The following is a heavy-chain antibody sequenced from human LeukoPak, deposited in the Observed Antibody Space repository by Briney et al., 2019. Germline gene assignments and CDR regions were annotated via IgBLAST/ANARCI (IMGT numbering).Heavy chain of an antibody. Sequence: ASVKVSCKASGYTFTGYYMHWVRQAPGQGLEWMGWINPNSGGTNYAQKFQGRVTMTRDTSISTAYMELSRLRSDDTAVYYCARDTIAVAGTEGDNWFDPWGQGTLVTVSS. V-gene: IGHV1-2*02. J-gene: IGHJ5*02. D-gene: IGHD6-19*01. CDR2: INPNSGGT. CDR3: ARDTIAVAGTEGDNWFDP. CDR1: GYTFTGYY.